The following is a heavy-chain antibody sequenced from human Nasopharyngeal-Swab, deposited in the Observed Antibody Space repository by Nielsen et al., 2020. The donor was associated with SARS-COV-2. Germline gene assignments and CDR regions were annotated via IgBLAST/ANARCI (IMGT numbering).Heavy chain of an antibody. CDR2: ISPSGGST. Sequence: GGSLRLSYIASGFTFNIYAMAWIRRTPGRGLQWVSGISPSGGSTYYTDSVKGRFAVSRDNSRNTLYLQMHSLRVEDTALYYCAKDDVVRGDAFDIWGQGTMVTVSS. D-gene: IGHD3-10*01. CDR3: AKDDVVRGDAFDI. CDR1: GFTFNIYA. J-gene: IGHJ3*02. V-gene: IGHV3-23*01.